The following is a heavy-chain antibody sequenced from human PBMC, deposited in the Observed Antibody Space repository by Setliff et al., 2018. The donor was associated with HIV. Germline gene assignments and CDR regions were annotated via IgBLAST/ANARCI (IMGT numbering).Heavy chain of an antibody. V-gene: IGHV3-7*01. CDR2: IKQGGSEK. Sequence: GGSLRLSCAASGFTFSSYAMHWVRQAPGRGLEWVANIKQGGSEKYYVDSVKGRFTISRDDTKNSLYLQMNSLRVEDTAVYYCARGRVPFDYWGQGTLVTVSS. J-gene: IGHJ4*02. D-gene: IGHD2-2*01. CDR1: GFTFSSYA. CDR3: ARGRVPFDY.